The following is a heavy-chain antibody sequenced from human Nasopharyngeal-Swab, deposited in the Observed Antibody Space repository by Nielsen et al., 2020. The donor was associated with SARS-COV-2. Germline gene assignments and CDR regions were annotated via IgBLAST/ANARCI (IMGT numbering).Heavy chain of an antibody. Sequence: WVRQVPGQGLEWMGWINTNTGNPTYAQGFTGRFVFSLDTSVSTAYLQISSLKAEDTAVYYCARVRDAYYDFWSGYGMDVWGQGTTVTVSS. J-gene: IGHJ6*02. D-gene: IGHD3-3*01. CDR3: ARVRDAYYDFWSGYGMDV. CDR2: INTNTGNP. V-gene: IGHV7-4-1*02.